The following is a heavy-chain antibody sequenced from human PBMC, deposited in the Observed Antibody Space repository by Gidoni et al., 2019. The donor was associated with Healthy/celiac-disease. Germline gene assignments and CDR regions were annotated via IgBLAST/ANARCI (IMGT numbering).Heavy chain of an antibody. D-gene: IGHD6-13*01. Sequence: QITLKESGPTLVKPTQTLTLPCTFSGFSLSFSGVAVGWIRQPPGKALEWLALIYWDDDKRYSPSLKSRLTITKDTSKNQVVLTMTNMDPVDTATYYCAHRRRGIAAAVFDYWGQGTLVTVSS. CDR3: AHRRRGIAAAVFDY. CDR1: GFSLSFSGVA. V-gene: IGHV2-5*02. J-gene: IGHJ4*02. CDR2: IYWDDDK.